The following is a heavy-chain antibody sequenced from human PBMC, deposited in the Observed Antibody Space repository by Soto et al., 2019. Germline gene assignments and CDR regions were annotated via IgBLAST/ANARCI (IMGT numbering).Heavy chain of an antibody. D-gene: IGHD5-12*01. CDR1: GFTFSNYE. J-gene: IGHJ4*02. CDR3: TVATSY. Sequence: GGSLRLSCAAPGFTFSNYEMNWGRKAPGKGLEWVAYISDSGSLIYYADSVRGRFTISRDNAKDSLYLQMNSLSAEDTAVYYCTVATSYWGQGTLVTAPQ. CDR2: ISDSGSLI. V-gene: IGHV3-48*03.